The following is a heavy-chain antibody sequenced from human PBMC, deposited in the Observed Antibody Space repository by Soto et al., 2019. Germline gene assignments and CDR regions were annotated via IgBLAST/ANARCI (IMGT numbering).Heavy chain of an antibody. D-gene: IGHD3-10*01. Sequence: QVQLQESGPGLVKPSQTLSLTCTVSGGSISSGGYYWSWIRQHPGKGLEWIGYIYYSGSTYYNPSLKSRVTISVDTSKNQFSLKLSSVTAADTAVYYCARAPRVVRAVISPYFDPWGQGTLVTVSS. CDR2: IYYSGST. J-gene: IGHJ5*02. V-gene: IGHV4-31*03. CDR1: GGSISSGGYY. CDR3: ARAPRVVRAVISPYFDP.